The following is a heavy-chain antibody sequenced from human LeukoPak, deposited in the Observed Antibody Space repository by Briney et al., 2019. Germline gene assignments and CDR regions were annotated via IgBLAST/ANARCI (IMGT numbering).Heavy chain of an antibody. V-gene: IGHV4-59*12. CDR2: IYYSGST. J-gene: IGHJ4*02. CDR1: GGSISSYY. Sequence: PSETLSLTCTVSGGSISSYYWSWIRQPPGKGLEWIGYIYYSGSTNYNPSLKSRVTISVDTSKNQFSLKLTSVTAADTAVYYCARDNGVGANDYWGQGTLVTVSS. CDR3: ARDNGVGANDY. D-gene: IGHD1-26*01.